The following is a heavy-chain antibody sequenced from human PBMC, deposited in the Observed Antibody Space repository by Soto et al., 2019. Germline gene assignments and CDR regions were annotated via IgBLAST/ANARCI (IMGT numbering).Heavy chain of an antibody. CDR2: ISSSSSTI. CDR3: ARDVGDSRSDILTGYYFASRWFDP. CDR1: GFTFSSYS. J-gene: IGHJ5*02. V-gene: IGHV3-48*02. Sequence: EVQLVESGGGLVQPGGSLRLSCAASGFTFSSYSMNWVRQAPGKGLEWVSYISSSSSTIYYADSVKGRFTISRDNAKNSLYLQMNSLRDEDTAVYYCARDVGDSRSDILTGYYFASRWFDPWGQGTLVTVSS. D-gene: IGHD3-9*01.